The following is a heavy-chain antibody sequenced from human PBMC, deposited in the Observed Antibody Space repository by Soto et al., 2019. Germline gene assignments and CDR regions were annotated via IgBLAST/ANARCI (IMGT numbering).Heavy chain of an antibody. CDR2: INPNSGGT. CDR3: ASEDCRNTNCLKGFDY. Sequence: ASVKVSCKASGYTLTAFYIHWVRQAPGQGLEWMGWINPNSGGTNYAQRFQGRVTVTRDTSTSTAYMELNRLTSDDTAVYYCASEDCRNTNCLKGFDYWGQGTLVTVSS. D-gene: IGHD2-15*01. V-gene: IGHV1-2*02. CDR1: GYTLTAFY. J-gene: IGHJ4*02.